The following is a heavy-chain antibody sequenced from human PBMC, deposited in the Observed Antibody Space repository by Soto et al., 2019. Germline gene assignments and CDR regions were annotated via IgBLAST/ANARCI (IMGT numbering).Heavy chain of an antibody. CDR1: GFIFSGSA. V-gene: IGHV3-73*01. D-gene: IGHD5-12*01. CDR2: ILSKAGNYAT. CDR3: ARVSVGGYDFGY. J-gene: IGHJ4*02. Sequence: EVQLVESGGGLVQPGGSLKLSCAASGFIFSGSAVHWVRQASGKGLEWVGRILSKAGNYATAYPASMKGRFTISRDDSENTAFLQMNSLKTEDTAVYYCARVSVGGYDFGYWGQGTLVTVSS.